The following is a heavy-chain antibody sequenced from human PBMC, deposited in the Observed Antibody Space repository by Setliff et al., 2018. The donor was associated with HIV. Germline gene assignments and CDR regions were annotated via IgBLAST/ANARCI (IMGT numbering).Heavy chain of an antibody. J-gene: IGHJ4*02. V-gene: IGHV3-53*01. CDR1: GFTVSSNY. Sequence: GGSLRLSCAASGFTVSSNYMSWVRQAPGKGLEWVSVIYSGGSTYYADSVKGRFTISRDNSKNTLYLQINSLRAEDTAVYYCAKDLVYYDSSGDLDYWGQGTLVTVSS. D-gene: IGHD3-22*01. CDR3: AKDLVYYDSSGDLDY. CDR2: IYSGGST.